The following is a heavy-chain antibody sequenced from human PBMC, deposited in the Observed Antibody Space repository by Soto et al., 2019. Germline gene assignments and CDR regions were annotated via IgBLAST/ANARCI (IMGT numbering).Heavy chain of an antibody. Sequence: EVQLVESGGGLLKPGGSLRLSCAASGFTFSNPWMSWVRQAPGKRLERVGRIKSKTEGGTTDYAAPVKGIFTISRDDSNKMLYRQMNSLKAEDTAVYYCTVRQHYSAFDVWGHGTRVTVSS. CDR3: TVRQHYSAFDV. V-gene: IGHV3-15*01. CDR2: IKSKTEGGTT. CDR1: GFTFSNPW. D-gene: IGHD2-15*01. J-gene: IGHJ3*01.